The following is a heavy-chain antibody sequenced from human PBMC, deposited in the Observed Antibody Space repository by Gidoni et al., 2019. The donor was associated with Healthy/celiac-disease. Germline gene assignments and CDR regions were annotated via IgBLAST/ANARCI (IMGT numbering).Heavy chain of an antibody. CDR1: GYTLTSYA. CDR2: INAGNGNT. V-gene: IGHV1-3*01. D-gene: IGHD6-19*01. J-gene: IGHJ5*02. Sequence: QVQLVQSGAEVKKPGASVKVSCKASGYTLTSYAMHWVRQAPGQRLEWMGWINAGNGNTKYSQKFQGRVTITRDTSASTAYMELSSLRSEDTAVYYCARDLVMGIAVAGTGGWFDPWGQGTLVTVSS. CDR3: ARDLVMGIAVAGTGGWFDP.